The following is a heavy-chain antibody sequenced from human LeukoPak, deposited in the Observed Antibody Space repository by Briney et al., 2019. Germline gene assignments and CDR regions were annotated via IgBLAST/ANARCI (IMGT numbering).Heavy chain of an antibody. J-gene: IGHJ3*02. CDR2: IIPIFGTA. CDR1: GGTFSSYA. V-gene: IGHV1-69*05. CDR3: ASGTSSGWYGDAFDI. D-gene: IGHD6-19*01. Sequence: SVKVSCKASGGTFSSYAISWVRQAPGQGLEWMGGIIPIFGTANYAQKFQGRVTITTDESTSTAYMELSSLRSEDTAVYYCASGTSSGWYGDAFDIWGQGTMVTVSS.